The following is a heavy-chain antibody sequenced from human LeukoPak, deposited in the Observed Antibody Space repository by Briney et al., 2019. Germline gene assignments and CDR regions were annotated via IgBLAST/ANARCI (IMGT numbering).Heavy chain of an antibody. J-gene: IGHJ4*02. Sequence: SVKVSCKASGGTFSSYAISWVRQAPGQGLEWMGSIIPIIGTANYAQKFQGRVTITTDESTSTAYMELSSLRSEDTAVYYCARVYYGSGRPTDYWGQGTLVTVSS. CDR3: ARVYYGSGRPTDY. CDR1: GGTFSSYA. V-gene: IGHV1-69*05. D-gene: IGHD3-10*01. CDR2: IIPIIGTA.